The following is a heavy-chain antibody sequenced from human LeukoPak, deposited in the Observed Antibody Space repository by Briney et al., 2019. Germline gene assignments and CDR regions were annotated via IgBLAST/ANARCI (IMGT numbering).Heavy chain of an antibody. CDR2: ISAYNGNT. CDR3: ACRYSGSYVDAFDI. J-gene: IGHJ3*02. CDR1: GYTFTSYG. Sequence: ASVKVSCKASGYTFTSYGISWVRQAPGQGLEWMGWISAYNGNTNYAQKLQGRVTMTTDASTSTAYMELRSPRSDDTAVYYCACRYSGSYVDAFDIWGQGTMVTVSS. D-gene: IGHD1-26*01. V-gene: IGHV1-18*01.